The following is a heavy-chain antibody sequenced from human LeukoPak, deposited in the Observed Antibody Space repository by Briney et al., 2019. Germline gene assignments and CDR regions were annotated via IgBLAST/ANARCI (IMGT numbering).Heavy chain of an antibody. CDR3: ASGYCSSTSCLSHYYYYYGMDV. CDR2: INHSGST. J-gene: IGHJ6*04. CDR1: GGSFSGYY. Sequence: SETLSLTCAVYGGSFSGYYWSWIRQPPGKGLEWIGEINHSGSTNYNPSLKSRVTISVGTSKNQFSLKLSSVTAADTAVYYCASGYCSSTSCLSHYYYYYGMDVWGKGTTVTVSS. V-gene: IGHV4-34*01. D-gene: IGHD2-2*01.